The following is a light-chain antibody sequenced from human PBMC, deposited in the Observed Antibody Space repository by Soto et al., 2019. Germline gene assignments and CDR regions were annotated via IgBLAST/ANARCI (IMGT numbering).Light chain of an antibody. V-gene: IGKV1-9*01. CDR1: QGISRY. CDR2: AAS. J-gene: IGKJ1*01. Sequence: IQLTQSPSSLSASVGDRVTITCRASQGISRYLAWYQQKPGKAPMLLIYAASTLLSGVPSRFSGSGSGADVTLTISSLQPEDFATYYCQQLNTYPWTFGQGTK. CDR3: QQLNTYPWT.